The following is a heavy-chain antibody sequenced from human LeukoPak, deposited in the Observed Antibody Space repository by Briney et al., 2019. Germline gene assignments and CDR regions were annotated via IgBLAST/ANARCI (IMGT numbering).Heavy chain of an antibody. CDR1: GGSISSYY. D-gene: IGHD2-2*01. Sequence: SETLSLTCTVSGGSISSYYWSWIRQPPGKGLEWIGYIYYSGSTNYNPSLKSRVTISVDTSKNQFSLKLSSVTAADTAVYYCARAERPRRYCSSTSCYNGGFDYWGQGTLVTVSS. CDR3: ARAERPRRYCSSTSCYNGGFDY. J-gene: IGHJ4*02. CDR2: IYYSGST. V-gene: IGHV4-59*12.